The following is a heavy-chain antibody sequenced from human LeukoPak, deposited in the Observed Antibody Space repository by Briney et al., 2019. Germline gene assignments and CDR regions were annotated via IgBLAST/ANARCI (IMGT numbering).Heavy chain of an antibody. Sequence: ASVKVSCKASGYTLTGYYMHWVRQAPGQGPEWMGVINPSGGRTTSYAQKIQGRVTMTRDTSMSTVNVELSSLRSEDTAVYYCARGTLRYFDFWGQGTLVTVSS. CDR2: INPSGGRT. CDR1: GYTLTGYY. D-gene: IGHD3-9*01. J-gene: IGHJ4*02. CDR3: ARGTLRYFDF. V-gene: IGHV1-46*01.